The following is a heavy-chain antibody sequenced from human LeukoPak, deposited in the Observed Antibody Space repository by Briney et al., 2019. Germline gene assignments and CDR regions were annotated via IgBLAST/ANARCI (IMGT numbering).Heavy chain of an antibody. CDR1: GGSISSSDYF. Sequence: PSETLSLTCTVSGGSISSSDYFWGWIRQPPGKGLEWIGSIYSSGSTYYSPSLKSRLIISVETSKNQFSLKLSSVTAADTAVYYCARQGYLGSGRYNRFDPWGQRTLVTVSP. CDR3: ARQGYLGSGRYNRFDP. V-gene: IGHV4-39*01. CDR2: IYSSGST. D-gene: IGHD3-10*01. J-gene: IGHJ5*02.